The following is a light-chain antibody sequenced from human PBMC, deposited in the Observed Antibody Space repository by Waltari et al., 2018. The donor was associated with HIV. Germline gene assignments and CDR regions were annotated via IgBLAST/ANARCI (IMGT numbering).Light chain of an antibody. CDR1: QGVKSN. CDR2: GTS. Sequence: ILMTKSPAPLSLSPGEKATLPCRASQGVKSNLAWYQQKPGQTPRLLIYGTSTRATDIPARFSGSGSGTEFTLTISSLQSEDFAVYYCHHYNNWRETFGQGTKVEIK. J-gene: IGKJ1*01. V-gene: IGKV3-15*01. CDR3: HHYNNWRET.